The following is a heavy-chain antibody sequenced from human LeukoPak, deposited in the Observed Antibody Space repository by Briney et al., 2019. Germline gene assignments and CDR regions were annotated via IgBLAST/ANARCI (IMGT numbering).Heavy chain of an antibody. V-gene: IGHV3-48*03. CDR2: ISSSGSTI. D-gene: IGHD6-19*01. CDR1: GFTFSSYE. Sequence: GGSLRLSCAASGFTFSSYEMNWVRQAPGKGLEWVSYISSSGSTIYYADSVKGRFTISRDNAKNSLYLQMNSLRAEDTAVYYCARDSGYSSGWYSHYYMDVWGKGTTVTVSS. J-gene: IGHJ6*03. CDR3: ARDSGYSSGWYSHYYMDV.